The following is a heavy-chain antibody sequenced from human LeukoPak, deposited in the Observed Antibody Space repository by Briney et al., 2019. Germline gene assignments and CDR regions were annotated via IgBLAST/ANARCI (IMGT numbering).Heavy chain of an antibody. Sequence: PGGSLRLSCAASGFTFSSYAMHWVRQAPGKGLEWVAVIAYDGTHKYYADSVKGRFTISRDNSKKTLYLQMTSLSAEDTALYYCARHRPIASDTYNCNDLDYWGQGTLVTVPS. CDR1: GFTFSSYA. J-gene: IGHJ4*02. CDR3: ARHRPIASDTYNCNDLDY. D-gene: IGHD1-1*01. CDR2: IAYDGTHK. V-gene: IGHV3-30-3*01.